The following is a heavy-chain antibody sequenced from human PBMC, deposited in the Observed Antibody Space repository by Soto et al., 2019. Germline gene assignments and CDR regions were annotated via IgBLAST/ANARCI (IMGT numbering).Heavy chain of an antibody. V-gene: IGHV4-39*01. J-gene: IGHJ4*02. CDR2: MYSSGNT. Sequence: SETLSLTCTVSGDSSSSSSYYWAWIRQPPGKGLEWIASMYSSGNTYYNPSLKSRVTISVDTSKNQVSLKLSSVTAADTAVYHCARHGKGSSRSYSGYFDYWGQGTLLSVS. CDR1: GDSSSSSSYY. D-gene: IGHD6-13*01. CDR3: ARHGKGSSRSYSGYFDY.